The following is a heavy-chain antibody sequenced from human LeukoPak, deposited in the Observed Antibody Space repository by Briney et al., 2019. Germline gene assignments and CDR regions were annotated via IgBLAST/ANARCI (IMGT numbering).Heavy chain of an antibody. CDR2: IYYSGST. CDR1: GGSISSSSYY. CDR3: ARGLLGELSLLGY. V-gene: IGHV4-39*01. D-gene: IGHD3-16*02. J-gene: IGHJ4*02. Sequence: SETLSLTWTLAGGSISSSSYYWGWIRQPPGKGLEWIGSIYYSGSTYYNPSLKSRVTISVDTSKNQFSLKLSSVTAADTAVYYCARGLLGELSLLGYWGQGTLVTVSS.